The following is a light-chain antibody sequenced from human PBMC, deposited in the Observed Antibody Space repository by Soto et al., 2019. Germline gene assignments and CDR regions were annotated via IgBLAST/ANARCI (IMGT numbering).Light chain of an antibody. CDR3: SSYTSSSTLVV. V-gene: IGLV2-14*01. CDR2: DVS. CDR1: SSDVGGYNY. J-gene: IGLJ2*01. Sequence: QSVLTQPASVSGSPGQSITISCTGTSSDVGGYNYVSWYQQHPGKATKLMISDVSNRPSGVSNRFSGSKSGNTASLTISGLQAEDEADYYCSSYTSSSTLVVFGGGTKLTVL.